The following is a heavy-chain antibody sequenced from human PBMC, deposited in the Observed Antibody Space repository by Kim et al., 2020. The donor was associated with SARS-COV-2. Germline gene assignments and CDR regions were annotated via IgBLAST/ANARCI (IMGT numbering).Heavy chain of an antibody. CDR3: ASLGPTYSSSWHYGMDV. J-gene: IGHJ6*02. CDR1: GGTFSSYA. Sequence: SVKVSCKASGGTFSSYAISWVRQAPGQGLEWMGGIIPIFGTANYAQKFQGRVTITADESTSTAYMELSSLRSEDTAVYYCASLGPTYSSSWHYGMDVWDQGTTVTVSS. V-gene: IGHV1-69*13. CDR2: IIPIFGTA. D-gene: IGHD6-13*01.